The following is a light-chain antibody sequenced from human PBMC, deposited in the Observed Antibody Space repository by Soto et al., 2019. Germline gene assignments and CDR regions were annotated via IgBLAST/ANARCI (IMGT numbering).Light chain of an antibody. CDR1: SSDVGGYNY. Sequence: QSALTQPASVSGSPGQSITISCTGTSSDVGGYNYVSWYQQHPGKAPKLIISEVRNRPSGVSHRFSGSKSGNTASLTISGLQAEDEADYYCSSYLSNTLVVFGGGTKLTVL. J-gene: IGLJ2*01. V-gene: IGLV2-14*01. CDR2: EVR. CDR3: SSYLSNTLVV.